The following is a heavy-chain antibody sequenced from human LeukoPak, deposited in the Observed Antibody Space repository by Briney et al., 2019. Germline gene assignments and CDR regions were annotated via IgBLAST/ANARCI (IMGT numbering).Heavy chain of an antibody. Sequence: SETLSLTCTVSGGSISSSSYYWGWIRQPPGKGLEWIGSIYYSGSTYYNPSLKSRVTISVDTSKNQFSLKLSSVTAADTAVYYCARLLHCGSTSCYKYYFDYWGQGTLVTVSS. D-gene: IGHD2-2*01. CDR2: IYYSGST. CDR3: ARLLHCGSTSCYKYYFDY. J-gene: IGHJ4*02. V-gene: IGHV4-39*01. CDR1: GGSISSSSYY.